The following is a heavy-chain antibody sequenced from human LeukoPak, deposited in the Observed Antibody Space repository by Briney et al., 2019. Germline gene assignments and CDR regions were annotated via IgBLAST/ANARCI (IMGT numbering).Heavy chain of an antibody. V-gene: IGHV3-21*01. J-gene: IGHJ6*02. CDR3: ARVQLYASGSYALDGMDV. CDR1: GFTFSSYS. D-gene: IGHD3-10*01. Sequence: GGSLRLSCAASGFTFSSYSMNWVRQAPGKGLEWVSSISSSSSYIYYADSVKGRFTISRDNAKNSLYLQMNSLRAEDTAVYYCARVQLYASGSYALDGMDVWGQGTTVTVSS. CDR2: ISSSSSYI.